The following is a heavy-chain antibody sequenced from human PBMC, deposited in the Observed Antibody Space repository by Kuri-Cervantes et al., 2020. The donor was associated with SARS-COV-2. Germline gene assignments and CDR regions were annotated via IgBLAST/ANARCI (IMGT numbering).Heavy chain of an antibody. CDR3: ARDPLTTVVTPRYGMDV. CDR1: GYTFTSYG. Sequence: ASVKVSCKASGYTFTSYGIGWVRQAPGQGLEWMGWINPNSGGTNYAQKFQGRVTMTRDTSISTAYMELSRLRSDDTAVYYCARDPLTTVVTPRYGMDVWGQGTTVTGSS. V-gene: IGHV1-2*02. J-gene: IGHJ6*02. CDR2: INPNSGGT. D-gene: IGHD4-23*01.